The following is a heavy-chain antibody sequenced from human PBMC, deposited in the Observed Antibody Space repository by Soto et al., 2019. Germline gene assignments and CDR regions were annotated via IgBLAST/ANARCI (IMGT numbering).Heavy chain of an antibody. CDR3: ARDHVQGTIEERDSSSLTYYYYYGMDV. D-gene: IGHD6-13*01. CDR2: ISAYNGNT. J-gene: IGHJ6*02. CDR1: GYTFTSYG. V-gene: IGHV1-18*01. Sequence: ASVKVSCKASGYTFTSYGISWVRQAPGQGLEWMGWISAYNGNTNYAQKLQGRVTMTTDTSTSTAYMELRSLRSDDTAVYYCARDHVQGTIEERDSSSLTYYYYYGMDVWGQGTTVTVSS.